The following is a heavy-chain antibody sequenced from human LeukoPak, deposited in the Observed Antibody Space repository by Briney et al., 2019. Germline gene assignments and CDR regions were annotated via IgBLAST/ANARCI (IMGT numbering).Heavy chain of an antibody. J-gene: IGHJ3*02. CDR2: ISYDGSNK. CDR3: ARDEKDYGSGDDAFDI. CDR1: GFTFSSYA. Sequence: GGSLRLSCAASGFTFSSYAMHWVRQAPGKGLEWVAVISYDGSNKYYADSVKGRFTISRDNSKNTLYLQMNSLRAEDTAVYYCARDEKDYGSGDDAFDIWGQGTMVTVSS. D-gene: IGHD3-10*01. V-gene: IGHV3-30-3*01.